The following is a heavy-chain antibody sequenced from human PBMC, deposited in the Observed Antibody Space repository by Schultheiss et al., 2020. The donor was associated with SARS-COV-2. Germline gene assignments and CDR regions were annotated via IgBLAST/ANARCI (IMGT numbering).Heavy chain of an antibody. V-gene: IGHV4-34*01. CDR3: ARGEVGTAHWFDP. CDR1: RGSFSGYY. CDR2: IYTSGST. D-gene: IGHD1-14*01. J-gene: IGHJ5*02. Sequence: GSLRLSCAVYRGSFSGYYWSWIRQPPGKGLEWIGRIYTSGSTNYNPSLKSRVTISVDTSKNQFSLKLSSVTAADTAVYYCARGEVGTAHWFDPWGQGTLVTVSS.